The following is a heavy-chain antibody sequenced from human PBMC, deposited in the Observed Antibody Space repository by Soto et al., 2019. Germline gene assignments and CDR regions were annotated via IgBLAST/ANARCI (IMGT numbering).Heavy chain of an antibody. V-gene: IGHV4-39*01. CDR2: IYYSGST. CDR3: ARHPLLWFGELLVNRPFDY. J-gene: IGHJ4*02. D-gene: IGHD3-10*01. Sequence: SQTLSLTCTVSGGSISSSSYYWGWIRQPPGKGLEWIGSIYYSGSTYYNPSLKSRVTISVDTSKNQFSLKLSSVTAADTAVYYCARHPLLWFGELLVNRPFDYLGQGTLVTGSS. CDR1: GGSISSSSYY.